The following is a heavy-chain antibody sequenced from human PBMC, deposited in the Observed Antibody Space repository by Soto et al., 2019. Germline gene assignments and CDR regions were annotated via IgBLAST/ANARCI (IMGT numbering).Heavy chain of an antibody. Sequence: PSETLSLTCAVYGGSFSGYYWSWIRQPPGKGLEWIGEINHSGSTNYNPSLKSRVTISVDTSKNQFSLKLSSVTAADTAVYYCAGGNRLYEYYYMDVWGKGTTVTVSS. CDR1: GGSFSGYY. V-gene: IGHV4-34*01. CDR3: AGGNRLYEYYYMDV. CDR2: INHSGST. J-gene: IGHJ6*03. D-gene: IGHD2-8*01.